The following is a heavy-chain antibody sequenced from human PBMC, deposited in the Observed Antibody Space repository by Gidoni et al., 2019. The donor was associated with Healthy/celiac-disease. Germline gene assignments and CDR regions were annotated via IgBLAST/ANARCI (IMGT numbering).Heavy chain of an antibody. CDR2: INPSGGST. J-gene: IGHJ6*02. D-gene: IGHD2-2*01. CDR3: ARDPADPLYYYYGMDV. CDR1: GYTFTSYY. Sequence: QVQLVQSGAEVKKPGASVKVSCKASGYTFTSYYMHWVRQAPGQGLEWMGIINPSGGSTSYAQKFQGRVTMTRDTSTSTVYMELSSLRSEDTAVYYCARDPADPLYYYYGMDVWGQGTTVTVSS. V-gene: IGHV1-46*01.